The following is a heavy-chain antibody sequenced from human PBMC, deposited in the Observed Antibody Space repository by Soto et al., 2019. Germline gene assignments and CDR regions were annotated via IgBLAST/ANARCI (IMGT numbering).Heavy chain of an antibody. J-gene: IGHJ5*02. D-gene: IGHD6-19*01. CDR3: ARHGVTSSGDNWFDP. CDR2: IYYSGST. V-gene: IGHV4-39*01. CDR1: GGSISSSSYY. Sequence: SETLSLTCTVSGGSISSSSYYWGWIRKPPGKGLEWIGSIYYSGSTYYNPSLKSRVTISVDTSKNQFSLKLSSVTAADTAVYYCARHGVTSSGDNWFDPWGQGTLVTVSS.